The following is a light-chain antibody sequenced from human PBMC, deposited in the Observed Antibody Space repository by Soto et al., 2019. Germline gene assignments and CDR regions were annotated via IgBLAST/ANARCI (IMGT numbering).Light chain of an antibody. J-gene: IGLJ1*01. V-gene: IGLV2-8*01. CDR1: KSDIGVYDF. CDR3: KSYAGSNTYV. CDR2: EVV. Sequence: ALTQPPSASGSPGQSVTISCTGTKSDIGVYDFVSWYQHHPGKVPRLIIYEVVQRPSGVPDRFSGSKSGNTASLTVSGLQAADEADYFCKSYAGSNTYVFGSGTKVTVL.